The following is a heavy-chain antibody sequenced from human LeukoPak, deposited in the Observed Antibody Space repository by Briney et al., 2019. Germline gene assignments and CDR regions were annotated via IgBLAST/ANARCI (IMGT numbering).Heavy chain of an antibody. CDR3: SAGEGYYDSSDYYSAWAFNV. CDR2: IDWSSGEI. V-gene: IGHV3-21*01. CDR1: GFTFSSYG. D-gene: IGHD3-22*01. Sequence: GGTLRLSCAASGFTFSSYGMSWVRQAPGKGLEWVSGIDWSSGEITYADSVKGRFTISRDNAKNSLYLQMNSLRAEDTAVYYCSAGEGYYDSSDYYSAWAFNVWGQGTMVTVSS. J-gene: IGHJ3*01.